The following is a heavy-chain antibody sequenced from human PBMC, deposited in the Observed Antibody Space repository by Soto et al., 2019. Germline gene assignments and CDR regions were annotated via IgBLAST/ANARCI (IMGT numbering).Heavy chain of an antibody. D-gene: IGHD2-2*01. CDR3: ARAGPAPRQYYFDY. J-gene: IGHJ4*02. CDR1: GGSFSGYY. CDR2: INHSGST. Sequence: PSETLSLTCAVYGGSFSGYYWSWIRQPPGKGLEWIGEINHSGSTNYNPSLKSRITISVDTSKNQLSLKLSSVTAADTAVYYCARAGPAPRQYYFDYWGQGTLVTVSS. V-gene: IGHV4-34*01.